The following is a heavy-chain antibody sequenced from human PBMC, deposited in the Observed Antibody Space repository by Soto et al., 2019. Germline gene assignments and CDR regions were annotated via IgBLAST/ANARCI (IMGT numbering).Heavy chain of an antibody. CDR1: GYTFSRYG. CDR2: ISGYNGDT. J-gene: IGHJ6*02. D-gene: IGHD2-8*01. CDR3: AKNGQPPYYYYGMDV. Sequence: QGQLVQSGPEVKQPGASVKVSCKTSGYTFSRYGISWVRQAPGQGLEWMGWISGYNGDTNYAQKVQGRVTMTIHTTTYTAYMELRSLPSDDTAIYYCAKNGQPPYYYYGMDVWGQGTTVTVSS. V-gene: IGHV1-18*01.